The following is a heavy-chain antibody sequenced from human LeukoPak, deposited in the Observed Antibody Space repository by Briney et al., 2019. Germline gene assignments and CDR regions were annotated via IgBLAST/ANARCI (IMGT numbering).Heavy chain of an antibody. D-gene: IGHD1-26*01. CDR3: ARRSLVGATRRGDY. CDR1: GGSISSYY. CDR2: IYYSGGT. Sequence: SETLSLTCTVSGGSISSYYWSWIRQPPGKGLEWIGYIYYSGGTNYNPSLKSRVTISVDTSKNQFSLKLSSVTAADTAVYYCARRSLVGATRRGDYWGQGTLVTVSS. V-gene: IGHV4-59*01. J-gene: IGHJ4*02.